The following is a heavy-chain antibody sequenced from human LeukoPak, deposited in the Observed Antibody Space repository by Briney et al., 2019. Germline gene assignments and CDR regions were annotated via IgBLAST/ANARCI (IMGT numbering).Heavy chain of an antibody. Sequence: PSETLSLTCTVSSGSISTSNYYWGWVRQPPGKALEWIGNIFYSGSTYYSPSLKSRVTISVDTSKNQFSLKLSSVTAADTAVYYCARDTGSVVTAITFDYWGQGTLVTVSS. D-gene: IGHD2-21*02. J-gene: IGHJ4*02. CDR3: ARDTGSVVTAITFDY. V-gene: IGHV4-39*07. CDR2: IFYSGST. CDR1: SGSISTSNYY.